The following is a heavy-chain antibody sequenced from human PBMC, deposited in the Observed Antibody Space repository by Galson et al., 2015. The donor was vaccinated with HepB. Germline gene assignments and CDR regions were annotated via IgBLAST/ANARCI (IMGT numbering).Heavy chain of an antibody. CDR2: IWYDGSNK. J-gene: IGHJ4*02. CDR1: GFTFSSYG. V-gene: IGHV3-33*08. CDR3: ARDQPTYGSGSLWMGY. Sequence: SLRLSCAASGFTFSSYGMHWVRQAPGKGLEWVAVIWYDGSNKYYADSVKGRFTISRDNSKNTLYLQMNSLRAEDTAVFYCARDQPTYGSGSLWMGYWGQGTLVTVSS. D-gene: IGHD3-10*01.